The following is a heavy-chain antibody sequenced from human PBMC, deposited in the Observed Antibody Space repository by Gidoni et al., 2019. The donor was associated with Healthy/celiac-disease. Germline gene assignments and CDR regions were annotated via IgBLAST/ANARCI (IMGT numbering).Heavy chain of an antibody. CDR3: ARAGGDFGMFGYYDSSGYP. CDR1: GFTFSSSW. Sequence: EVQLVESGGGLVQPGGSLRLSCAASGFTFSSSWLHWVRQAPGKGLVWVSRINSDGSSTSYADSVKGRFTISRDNAKNTLYLQMNSLRAEDTAVYYCARAGGDFGMFGYYDSSGYPWGQGTLVTVSS. J-gene: IGHJ5*02. D-gene: IGHD3-22*01. CDR2: INSDGSST. V-gene: IGHV3-74*01.